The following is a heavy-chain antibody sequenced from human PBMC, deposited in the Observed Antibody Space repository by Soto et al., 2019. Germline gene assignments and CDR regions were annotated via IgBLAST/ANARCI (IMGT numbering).Heavy chain of an antibody. Sequence: SVKVSCKASGGTFSSYAISWVRQAPGQGLEWLGGIIPIFGTANYAQKFQGRVTITADESTSTAYMELSSLRSEDTAVYYCARDNPTYYYDSSGMDDAFDIWGQGTMVTVSS. CDR1: GGTFSSYA. CDR2: IIPIFGTA. CDR3: ARDNPTYYYDSSGMDDAFDI. J-gene: IGHJ3*02. D-gene: IGHD3-22*01. V-gene: IGHV1-69*13.